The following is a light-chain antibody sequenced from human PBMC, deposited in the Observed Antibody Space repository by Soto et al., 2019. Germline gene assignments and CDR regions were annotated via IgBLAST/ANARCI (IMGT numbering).Light chain of an antibody. V-gene: IGLV2-23*01. J-gene: IGLJ3*02. CDR1: STAVGSYSF. CDR3: CSYAGSTYWV. Sequence: QSVLTQPASVSGSPGQSITISCTGTSTAVGSYSFVSWYQQHPGKAPKLIIYAGTKRPSGVSSRFSGSKSANTASLTISGLQAEDEADYYCCSYAGSTYWVFGGGTKLTVL. CDR2: AGT.